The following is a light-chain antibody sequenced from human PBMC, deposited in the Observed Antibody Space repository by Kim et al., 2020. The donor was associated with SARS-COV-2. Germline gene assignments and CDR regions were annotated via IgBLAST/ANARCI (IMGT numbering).Light chain of an antibody. Sequence: QSALTQPRSVSGSPGQSVTISCTGTSSDIVSYYYVSWYQQHPGKAPRVITFDVDKRPSGVPDRFSGSKSGNTASLTISGLQTDDEAEYYCCSYGGDYFFVFGTGTKVTVL. CDR1: SSDIVSYYY. J-gene: IGLJ1*01. V-gene: IGLV2-11*01. CDR3: CSYGGDYFFV. CDR2: DVD.